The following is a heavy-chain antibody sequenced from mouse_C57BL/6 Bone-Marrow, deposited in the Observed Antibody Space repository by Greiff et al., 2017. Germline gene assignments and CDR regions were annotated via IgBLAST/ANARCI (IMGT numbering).Heavy chain of an antibody. V-gene: IGHV1-69*01. CDR1: GYTFTSYW. J-gene: IGHJ3*01. Sequence: QVQLKQPGAELVMPGASVKLSCKASGYTFTSYWMHWVKQRPGQGLEWIGEIDPSGSYTNYNQKFKGKSTLTVDKSSSTAYMQRSSLTSEDSAFYYCAREDYGISFAYWGQGTLVTVSA. D-gene: IGHD1-1*01. CDR2: IDPSGSYT. CDR3: AREDYGISFAY.